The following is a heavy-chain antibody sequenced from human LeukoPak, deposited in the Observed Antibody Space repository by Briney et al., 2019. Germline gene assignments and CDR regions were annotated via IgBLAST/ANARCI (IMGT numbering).Heavy chain of an antibody. CDR2: VSYDESNK. Sequence: GSLRLSCAASGFIFNKYGIHWVLQAPGRGLEWVGVVSYDESNKYYADAVKGRFTISRDNSKNTLYLQMNSLRAEDTAVYYCARDSENSGSYKDAFDIWGQRTMVTVSS. J-gene: IGHJ3*02. V-gene: IGHV3-30*03. CDR3: ARDSENSGSYKDAFDI. CDR1: GFIFNKYG. D-gene: IGHD1-26*01.